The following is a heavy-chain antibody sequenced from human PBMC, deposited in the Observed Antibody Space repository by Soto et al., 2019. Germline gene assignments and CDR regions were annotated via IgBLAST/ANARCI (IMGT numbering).Heavy chain of an antibody. V-gene: IGHV4-61*01. CDR1: GGSVSSGSYY. CDR2: IYYSGST. Sequence: KSSETLSLTCTVSGGSVSSGSYYWSWIRQPPGKGLEWIGYIYYSGSTNYNPSLKSRVTISVDTSKNQFSLKLSSVTAADTAVYYCARAPTMVRGVTLRPNWFDPWGQGTLVTVSS. J-gene: IGHJ5*02. CDR3: ARAPTMVRGVTLRPNWFDP. D-gene: IGHD3-10*01.